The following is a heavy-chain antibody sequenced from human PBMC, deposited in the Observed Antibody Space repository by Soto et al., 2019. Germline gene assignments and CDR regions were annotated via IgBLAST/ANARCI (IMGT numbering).Heavy chain of an antibody. CDR2: ISGTGGSA. Sequence: GGSLRLSCASSGFTFSSYALSWVRQAPGKGLKWVSAISGTGGSAHYADSVKGRFTISRDNSKNTLYLQMSSLRAEDTALYYCTKDPDSSTYYSGHWGQGTLVTVSS. CDR1: GFTFSSYA. J-gene: IGHJ4*02. D-gene: IGHD2-2*01. CDR3: TKDPDSSTYYSGH. V-gene: IGHV3-23*01.